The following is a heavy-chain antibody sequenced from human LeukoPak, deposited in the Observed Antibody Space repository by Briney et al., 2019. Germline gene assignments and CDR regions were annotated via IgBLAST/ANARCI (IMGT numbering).Heavy chain of an antibody. CDR1: GFTFISYA. CDR2: ISGSGGST. J-gene: IGHJ6*03. V-gene: IGHV3-23*01. Sequence: GGSLRLSCPASGFTFISYAMSWVRQAPGKGLEWVSAISGSGGSTYYADSVKGRFTISRDNSKNTLCLQMNSLRAEDTAVYYCAKLAGGDYYYYYYMDVWGKGTTVTVSS. CDR3: AKLAGGDYYYYYYMDV. D-gene: IGHD3-10*01.